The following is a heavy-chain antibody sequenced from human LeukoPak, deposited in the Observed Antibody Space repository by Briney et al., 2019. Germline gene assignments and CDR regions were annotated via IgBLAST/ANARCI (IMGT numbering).Heavy chain of an antibody. V-gene: IGHV1-18*01. CDR2: ISTYNGNT. Sequence: GASVKVSCKASGCTFSTYGIIWVRQAPGQGLEWMGWISTYNGNTNYAQNLQGRVTMTTDTSTTTAYMELSSLRSDDTAVYYCAREVGVLYFDLWGRGTLVTVSS. CDR3: AREVGVLYFDL. J-gene: IGHJ2*01. CDR1: GCTFSTYG. D-gene: IGHD3-16*01.